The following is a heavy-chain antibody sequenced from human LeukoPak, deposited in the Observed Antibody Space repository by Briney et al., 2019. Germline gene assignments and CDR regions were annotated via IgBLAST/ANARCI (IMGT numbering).Heavy chain of an antibody. D-gene: IGHD3-3*01. Sequence: GGSLRLSCAASGFTFSSYAMHWVRQAPGKGLEWVAVISYDGSNKYYADSVKGRFTISRDNSKNTLYLQMNSLRAEDTAVYYCAKDRRSAFGVVIPFDYWGQGTLVTVSS. CDR3: AKDRRSAFGVVIPFDY. V-gene: IGHV3-30-3*01. CDR1: GFTFSSYA. CDR2: ISYDGSNK. J-gene: IGHJ4*02.